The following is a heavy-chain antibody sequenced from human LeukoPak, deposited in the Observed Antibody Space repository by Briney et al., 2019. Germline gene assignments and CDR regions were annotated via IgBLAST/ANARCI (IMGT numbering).Heavy chain of an antibody. D-gene: IGHD6-19*01. V-gene: IGHV5-10-1*01. CDR2: IDPSDSYT. J-gene: IGHJ4*02. Sequence: LGESLKISSKCSGXSFTSYCISWVRQMPGKGLEWMGRIDPSDSYTNYSPSFQGHVTISADKSISTAYLQWSSLKASDTAMYYCARHTSSYSSFDYWGQGTLVTVSS. CDR3: ARHTSSYSSFDY. CDR1: GXSFTSYC.